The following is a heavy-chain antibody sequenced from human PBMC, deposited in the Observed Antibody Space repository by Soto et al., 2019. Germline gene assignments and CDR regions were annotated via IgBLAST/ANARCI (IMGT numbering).Heavy chain of an antibody. J-gene: IGHJ6*02. CDR1: GGTFSSYA. D-gene: IGHD2-8*01. CDR3: ARVRCFNGLCHTADYGMDV. Sequence: SVKVSCKASGGTFSSYAISWVRQAPGQGLEWMGGIIPIFGTANYAQKFQGRVTITADKSTSTAYMELSSLRSEDTAVYFCARVRCFNGLCHTADYGMDVWGQGTTVTVSS. CDR2: IIPIFGTA. V-gene: IGHV1-69*06.